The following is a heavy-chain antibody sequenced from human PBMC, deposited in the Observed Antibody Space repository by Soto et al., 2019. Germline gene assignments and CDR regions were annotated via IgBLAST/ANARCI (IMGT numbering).Heavy chain of an antibody. CDR3: ARDLRTRDSSGYSNNWFGP. CDR2: IYYSGST. V-gene: IGHV4-31*02. CDR1: GGSISSGVYY. D-gene: IGHD3-22*01. J-gene: IGHJ5*02. Sequence: SGTLSLTWTVSGGSISSGVYYWIWIRQHPGKVLEWIGYIYYSGSTYYNPSLKSRVTISVDTSKNQFSLKLSSVTAADTAVYYCARDLRTRDSSGYSNNWFGPWGQGTLVTVSS.